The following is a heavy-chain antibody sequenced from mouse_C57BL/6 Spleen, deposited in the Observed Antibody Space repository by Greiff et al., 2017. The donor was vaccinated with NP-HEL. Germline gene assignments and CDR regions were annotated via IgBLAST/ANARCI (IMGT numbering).Heavy chain of an antibody. CDR3: ARWSTVVGAMDY. J-gene: IGHJ4*01. CDR1: GYTFTSYW. Sequence: QVQLQQPGAELVRPGSSVKLSCKASGYTFTSYWMHWVKQRPIQGLEWIGNIDPSDSETHYNQQFKDKATLTVDKSSSTAYMQLSSLTSEDSAVYYGARWSTVVGAMDYWGQGTSVTVSS. CDR2: IDPSDSET. D-gene: IGHD1-1*01. V-gene: IGHV1-52*01.